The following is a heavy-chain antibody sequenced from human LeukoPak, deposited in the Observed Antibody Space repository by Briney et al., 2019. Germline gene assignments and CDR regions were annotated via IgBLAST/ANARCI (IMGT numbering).Heavy chain of an antibody. CDR1: GGSFSGYY. CDR2: INHSGST. D-gene: IGHD6-6*01. CDR3: ARVKYSSPNYYYYYYMDV. V-gene: IGHV4-34*01. Sequence: PSETLSLTCAVYGGSFSGYYWSWIRQPPGKGLEWIGEINHSGSTNYNPSLKSRVTISVDTSKNQFSLKLSPVTAADTAVYYCARVKYSSPNYYYYYYMDVWGKGTTVTVSS. J-gene: IGHJ6*03.